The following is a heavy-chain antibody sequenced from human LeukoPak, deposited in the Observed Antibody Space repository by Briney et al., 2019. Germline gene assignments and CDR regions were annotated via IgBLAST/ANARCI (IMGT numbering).Heavy chain of an antibody. CDR2: ISSGGGTT. J-gene: IGHJ6*02. CDR3: ANAVCTTSSCSVFYGMDV. Sequence: PGGSLRLSCAASAFTFSTYAINWVRQAPGKGLEWVSSISSGGGTTYYADSVKGRFTISRDNSKNTLYLQMNSLRPEDTAMYYCANAVCTTSSCSVFYGMDVWGQGTTVAVSS. CDR1: AFTFSTYA. V-gene: IGHV3-23*01. D-gene: IGHD2-2*01.